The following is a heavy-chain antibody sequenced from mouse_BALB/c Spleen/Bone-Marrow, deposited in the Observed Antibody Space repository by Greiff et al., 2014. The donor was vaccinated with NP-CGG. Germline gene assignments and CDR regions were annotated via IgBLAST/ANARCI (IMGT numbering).Heavy chain of an antibody. Sequence: VQVVESGAELAKPGASVKMSCKASGYTLTSYWMHWVKQRPGQGLEWIGYINPSSGYTEFNQRFKDKATLTADRSPSTAYMQLSSLTSEDSAVYYCARGYYVMDYWGQGTSVTVSS. CDR3: ARGYYVMDY. CDR2: INPSSGYT. V-gene: IGHV1-7*01. CDR1: GYTLTSYW. J-gene: IGHJ4*01.